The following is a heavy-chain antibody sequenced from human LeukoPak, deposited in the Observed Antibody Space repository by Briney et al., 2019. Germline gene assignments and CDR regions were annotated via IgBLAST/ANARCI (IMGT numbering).Heavy chain of an antibody. J-gene: IGHJ2*01. D-gene: IGHD2-21*02. Sequence: PSQTLSLTCPVSGGSISNSNYYWGWLRQPPWKGLEWIGNIHYSGRTYYTPSLKSRVPIFVDTSKHQFCSTASSVTTAHTDAFFWASRVSVTVHLYCALWGGGTLVTVSS. CDR3: ASRVSVTVHLYCAL. CDR1: GGSISNSNYY. V-gene: IGHV4-39*01. CDR2: IHYSGRT.